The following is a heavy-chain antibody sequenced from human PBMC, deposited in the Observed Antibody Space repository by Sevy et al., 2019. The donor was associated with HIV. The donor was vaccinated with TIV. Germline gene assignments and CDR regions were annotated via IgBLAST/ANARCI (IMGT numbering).Heavy chain of an antibody. Sequence: SETLSLTCTVSGGSISSGDYYWSWIRQPPGKGLEWIGYIYYSGSTYYNPSLKSRVTISVDTSTNQFSLKLSSVTAADTAVYYCASQGGYYDSSGYYPTRSFDYWGQVTLVTVSS. D-gene: IGHD3-22*01. V-gene: IGHV4-30-4*01. CDR3: ASQGGYYDSSGYYPTRSFDY. CDR2: IYYSGST. CDR1: GGSISSGDYY. J-gene: IGHJ4*02.